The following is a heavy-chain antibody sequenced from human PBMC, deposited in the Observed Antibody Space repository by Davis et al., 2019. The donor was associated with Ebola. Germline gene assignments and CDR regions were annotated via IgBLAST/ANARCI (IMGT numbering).Heavy chain of an antibody. V-gene: IGHV3-30*02. CDR2: IRYDGSNK. CDR1: GFTFSGYA. Sequence: PGGSLRLSCAASGFTFSGYAMHWVRQAPGKGLEWVSFIRYDGSNKYYADSVKGRFTISRDNSKNTLYLQMNSLRAEDTAVYYCAKVLSDLTYYYGMDVWGQGTTVTVSS. D-gene: IGHD3-16*02. J-gene: IGHJ6*02. CDR3: AKVLSDLTYYYGMDV.